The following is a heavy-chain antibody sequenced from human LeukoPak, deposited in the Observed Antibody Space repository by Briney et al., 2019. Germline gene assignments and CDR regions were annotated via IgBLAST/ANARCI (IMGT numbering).Heavy chain of an antibody. J-gene: IGHJ6*03. V-gene: IGHV4-34*01. CDR1: GASFSDYY. D-gene: IGHD2-2*01. CDR2: VNHSGST. CDR3: ARTRVVPAAYYYYYMDV. Sequence: SETLSLTCAAYGASFSDYYWSWIRQPPGKGLEWMGEVNHSGSTTYNPSLKSRVTISVDTSKNQFSLKVSSVTAADTAVYYCARTRVVPAAYYYYYMDVWGKGTTVTVSS.